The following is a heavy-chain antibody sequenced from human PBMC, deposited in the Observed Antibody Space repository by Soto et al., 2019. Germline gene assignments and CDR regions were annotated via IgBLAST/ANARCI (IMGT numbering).Heavy chain of an antibody. D-gene: IGHD3-10*01. Sequence: PGGSLRLSCAASGFTFSSYAMHWVRQAPGKGLEWVAVISYDGSNKYYADSVKGRFTISRDNSKNTLYLQMNSLRAEDTAVYYCARGPYYYGSGARFDPWGQGTLVTVSS. CDR2: ISYDGSNK. CDR3: ARGPYYYGSGARFDP. V-gene: IGHV3-30-3*01. CDR1: GFTFSSYA. J-gene: IGHJ5*02.